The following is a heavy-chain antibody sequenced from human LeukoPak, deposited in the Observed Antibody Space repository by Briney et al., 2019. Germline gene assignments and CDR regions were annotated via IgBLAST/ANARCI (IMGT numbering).Heavy chain of an antibody. J-gene: IGHJ3*02. Sequence: AGRSLRLSCAASGFTFSSYAMHWVRQAPGKGLEWVAVISYDGSNKYYADSVKGRFTISRDNSKNTLYLQMNSLRAEDTAVYYCARDQGNIVVVTAQEGVGAFDIWGQGTMVTVFS. CDR3: ARDQGNIVVVTAQEGVGAFDI. V-gene: IGHV3-30-3*01. CDR1: GFTFSSYA. D-gene: IGHD2-21*02. CDR2: ISYDGSNK.